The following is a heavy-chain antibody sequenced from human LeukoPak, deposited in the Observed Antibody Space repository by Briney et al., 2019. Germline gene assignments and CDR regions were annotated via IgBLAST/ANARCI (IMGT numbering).Heavy chain of an antibody. D-gene: IGHD3-16*01. J-gene: IGHJ6*02. CDR3: ARGRSLGEFATYCYYGMDV. Sequence: PGGSLRLSCAASGFTFSSYGMHWVRQAPGKGLEWVAVIWYDGSNKYYADSVKGRFTISRDNSKNTLYLQMNSLRAEDTAVYYCARGRSLGEFATYCYYGMDVWGQGTTVTVSS. V-gene: IGHV3-33*01. CDR2: IWYDGSNK. CDR1: GFTFSSYG.